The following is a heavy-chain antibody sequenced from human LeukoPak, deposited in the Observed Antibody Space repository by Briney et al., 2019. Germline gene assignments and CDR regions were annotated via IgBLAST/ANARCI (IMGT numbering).Heavy chain of an antibody. Sequence: ASVKVSCKASGYTFTSYGISWVRQAPGQGLEWMGWISAYNGNTNYAQKLQGRVTMTTDTSTSTAYMELRSLRSDDTAVYYCARDLGYYGSGSYYKSYYYYYMDVWGKGTTVTISS. CDR2: ISAYNGNT. J-gene: IGHJ6*03. D-gene: IGHD3-10*01. V-gene: IGHV1-18*01. CDR1: GYTFTSYG. CDR3: ARDLGYYGSGSYYKSYYYYYMDV.